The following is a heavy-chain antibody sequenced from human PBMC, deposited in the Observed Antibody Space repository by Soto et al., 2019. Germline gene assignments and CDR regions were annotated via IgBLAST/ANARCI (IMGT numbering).Heavy chain of an antibody. CDR3: ASAGIAARPVGYYYYYGMHV. CDR1: GGTFSSYA. CDR2: IIPIFGTA. Sequence: QVQLVQSGAEVQKPGSSVKVSCKASGGTFSSYAISWVRQAPGQGLEWIGGIIPIFGTANYAQKFQGRVTITADESTSTAYMELSSLRSEDTAVYYCASAGIAARPVGYYYYYGMHVWGQGTTVTVFS. D-gene: IGHD6-6*01. V-gene: IGHV1-69*01. J-gene: IGHJ6*02.